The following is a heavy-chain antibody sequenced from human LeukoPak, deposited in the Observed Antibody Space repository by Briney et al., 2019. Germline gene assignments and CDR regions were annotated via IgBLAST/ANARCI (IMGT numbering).Heavy chain of an antibody. CDR1: GLTFSSYG. D-gene: IGHD3-10*01. J-gene: IGHJ6*02. Sequence: SGGSLRLSCAASGLTFSSYGMHWVRQATGKGLEWVSAIGTAGDTYYPGSVKGRFTISRENAKNSLYLQMNSLRAEDTAVYYCAREFTMVRGVIPLYYYYGMDVWGQGTTVTVSS. V-gene: IGHV3-13*01. CDR2: IGTAGDT. CDR3: AREFTMVRGVIPLYYYYGMDV.